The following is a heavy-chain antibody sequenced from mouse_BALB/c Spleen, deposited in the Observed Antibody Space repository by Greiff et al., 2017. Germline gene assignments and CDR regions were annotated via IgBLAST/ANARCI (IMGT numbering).Heavy chain of an antibody. CDR2: ISSGGST. D-gene: IGHD2-4*01. CDR1: GFTFSSYA. V-gene: IGHV5-6-5*01. Sequence: EVMLVESGGGLVKPGGSLKLSCAASGFTFSSYAMSWVRQTPEKRLEWVASISSGGSTYYPDSVKGRFTISRDNARNILYLQMSSLRSEDTAMYYCAKGGSYYDYDRGYFDYWGQGTTLTVSS. J-gene: IGHJ2*01. CDR3: AKGGSYYDYDRGYFDY.